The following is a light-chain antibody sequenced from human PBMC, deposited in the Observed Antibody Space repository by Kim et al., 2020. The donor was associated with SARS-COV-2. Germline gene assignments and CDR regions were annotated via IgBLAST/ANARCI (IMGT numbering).Light chain of an antibody. V-gene: IGLV4-69*01. Sequence: SVKLTCTLSSGHSSYALAWHQQQPEKGPRYLMTLNSDGSHSKGDGIPDRFSGSSSGAERYLTISSLQSEDEADYYCQTWGTGIWVFGGGTQLTVL. CDR1: SGHSSYA. CDR3: QTWGTGIWV. CDR2: LNSDGSH. J-gene: IGLJ3*02.